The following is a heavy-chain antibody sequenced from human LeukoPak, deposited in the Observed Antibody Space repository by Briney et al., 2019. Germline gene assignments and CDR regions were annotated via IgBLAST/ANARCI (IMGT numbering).Heavy chain of an antibody. V-gene: IGHV3-21*04. Sequence: PGGSLRLSCAASGFTFSSYTMKWVRQAPGKGLEWVSSISSSSSYIYYADSVKGRFTISRDNAKNSLYLQMDSLRAEDTALYYCGRDLSGWYGPDYWGQGTLVTVSS. CDR2: ISSSSSYI. D-gene: IGHD6-19*01. CDR1: GFTFSSYT. J-gene: IGHJ4*02. CDR3: GRDLSGWYGPDY.